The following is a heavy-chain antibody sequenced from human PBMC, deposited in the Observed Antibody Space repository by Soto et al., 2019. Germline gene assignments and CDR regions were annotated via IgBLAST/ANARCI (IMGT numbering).Heavy chain of an antibody. CDR2: IKEDGSEK. J-gene: IGHJ6*02. D-gene: IGHD7-27*01. Sequence: EEQLVESGGGLVQPGGSLRLSCAASGFNFRSYWMSWVRQAPGKGLEWVANIKEDGSEKHYVGSVKGRFTISRDDAKDSVYLQMNSLRVEDTAVYYCARDTGDRRDGMDVWGQGTTVTVSS. CDR3: ARDTGDRRDGMDV. CDR1: GFNFRSYW. V-gene: IGHV3-7*03.